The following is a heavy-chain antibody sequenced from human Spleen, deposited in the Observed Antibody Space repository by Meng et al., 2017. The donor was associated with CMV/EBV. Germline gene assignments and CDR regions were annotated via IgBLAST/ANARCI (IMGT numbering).Heavy chain of an antibody. D-gene: IGHD3-10*01. CDR3: AREGTLGWFDP. Sequence: GESLKISCAASGFTFNDYYMTWIRQATGKGLEWVSYISISSSTIYYADSVKGRFTISRDNAKNSLFLQMNSLRAEDTALYYCAREGTLGWFDPWGQGTLVTVSS. J-gene: IGHJ5*02. V-gene: IGHV3-11*01. CDR1: GFTFNDYY. CDR2: ISISSSTI.